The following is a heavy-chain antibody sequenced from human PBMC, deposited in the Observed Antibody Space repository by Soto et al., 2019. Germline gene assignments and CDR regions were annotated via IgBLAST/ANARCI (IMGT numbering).Heavy chain of an antibody. D-gene: IGHD6-13*01. Sequence: PGESLKISCQSSGYTFSNFWIGWVRQLPGKGLEWMGIIYPGDHETRYSPSFHGKVTISADRSINTAYLQWNSLEASETAFYFCARSPRSSPYFDYWGQGALVTVSS. CDR2: IYPGDHET. J-gene: IGHJ4*02. V-gene: IGHV5-51*01. CDR1: GYTFSNFW. CDR3: ARSPRSSPYFDY.